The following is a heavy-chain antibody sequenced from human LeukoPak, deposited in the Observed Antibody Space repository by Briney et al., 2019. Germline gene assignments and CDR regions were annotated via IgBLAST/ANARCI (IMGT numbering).Heavy chain of an antibody. D-gene: IGHD2-15*01. CDR2: INPNSGGT. CDR3: ARSWRFCSGDSCYPIDY. V-gene: IGHV1-2*02. J-gene: IGHJ4*02. Sequence: ASVKVSCKASAYTFTDYYMHWVRQAPGQGLEWMGWINPNSGGTNYAQKFRGRVTMTRDTSISTAYMELSRLRSDDTAVYYCARSWRFCSGDSCYPIDYWGQGTLVTVSS. CDR1: AYTFTDYY.